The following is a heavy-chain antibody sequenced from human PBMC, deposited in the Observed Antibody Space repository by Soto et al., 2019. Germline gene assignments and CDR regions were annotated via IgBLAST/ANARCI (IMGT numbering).Heavy chain of an antibody. J-gene: IGHJ4*02. CDR3: MSRHGGSTWDY. CDR1: GFIFSHYW. Sequence: GGSLRLSCAASGFIFSHYWMTWVRRAPGRGLEWVASIKKDGSETHYADHAEGRFTISSDTAKTLLYLQINSLRAEETAVYYSMSRHGGSTWDYWGQGTQVTVYS. V-gene: IGHV3-7*01. CDR2: IKKDGSET. D-gene: IGHD2-15*01.